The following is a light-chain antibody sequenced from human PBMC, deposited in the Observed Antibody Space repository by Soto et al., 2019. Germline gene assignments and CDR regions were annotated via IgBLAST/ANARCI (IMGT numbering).Light chain of an antibody. Sequence: QSALTQPRSVSGSPGQSITISCTGTSNDVGAYHYVSWYQHHPGKAPKLIIYDVTQRPSGIPDRFSGSKSGNTASLTISGLQADDEADYHCCSYADNYFYVFGTGTKVTVL. V-gene: IGLV2-11*01. CDR1: SNDVGAYHY. CDR3: CSYADNYFYV. J-gene: IGLJ1*01. CDR2: DVT.